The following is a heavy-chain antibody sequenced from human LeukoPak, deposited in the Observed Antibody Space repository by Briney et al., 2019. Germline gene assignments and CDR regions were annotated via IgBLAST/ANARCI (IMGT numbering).Heavy chain of an antibody. D-gene: IGHD3-10*01. V-gene: IGHV3-30*04. CDR1: GFTFSSYA. J-gene: IGHJ4*02. Sequence: PGRSLRLSCAASGFTFSSYAMHWVRQAPGKGLEWVAVISYDGSNKYYADSVKGRFTISRDNSKNTLYLQMNSLRAEDTAVCYCARGPESITMVRGVHQIDYWGQGTLVTVSS. CDR3: ARGPESITMVRGVHQIDY. CDR2: ISYDGSNK.